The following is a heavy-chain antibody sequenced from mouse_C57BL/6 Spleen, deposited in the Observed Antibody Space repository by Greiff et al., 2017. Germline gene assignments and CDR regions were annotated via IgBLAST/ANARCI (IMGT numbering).Heavy chain of an antibody. D-gene: IGHD2-4*01. J-gene: IGHJ2*01. CDR1: GYAFSSYW. CDR2: IYPGDGDT. Sequence: LVESGAELVKPGASVKISCKASGYAFSSYWMNWVKQRPGKGLEWIGQIYPGDGDTNYNGKFKGKATLTADKSSSTAYMQLSSLTSEDSAVYFCAREAYDYDGDYWGQGTTLTVSS. V-gene: IGHV1-80*01. CDR3: AREAYDYDGDY.